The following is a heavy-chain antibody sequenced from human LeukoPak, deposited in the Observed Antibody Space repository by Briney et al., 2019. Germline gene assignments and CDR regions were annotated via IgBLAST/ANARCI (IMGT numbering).Heavy chain of an antibody. CDR1: GASVASHSW. D-gene: IGHD1-14*01. V-gene: IGHV4/OR15-8*01. CDR2: VYHSGGA. CDR3: AYNRNFALDN. Sequence: PSETLSLTCAVSGASVASHSWWSWVRQPPGKGLEWIGEVYHSGGANYKPSLKSRVTISVDTSRNHFSLKLTSVTAADTAVYFCAYNRNFALDNWGQGTLVTVSS. J-gene: IGHJ4*01.